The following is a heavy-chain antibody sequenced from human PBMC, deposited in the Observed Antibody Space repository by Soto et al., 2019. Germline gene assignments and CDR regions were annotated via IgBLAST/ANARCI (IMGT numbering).Heavy chain of an antibody. J-gene: IGHJ4*02. Sequence: EVQLVESGGGLVQPGGSLRLSCAASGFTLSRYWMSWVRQAPVKGLEWVANIKEDGSEKYYVDSVKGRLTISRDNAKNSLYLQMNSLRAEDTAVYYCARHWGYFDYWGQGTLVTVSS. CDR1: GFTLSRYW. CDR2: IKEDGSEK. V-gene: IGHV3-7*03. CDR3: ARHWGYFDY. D-gene: IGHD3-16*01.